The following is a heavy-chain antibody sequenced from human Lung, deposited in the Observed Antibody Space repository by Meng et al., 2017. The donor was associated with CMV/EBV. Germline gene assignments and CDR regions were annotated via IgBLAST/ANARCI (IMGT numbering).Heavy chain of an antibody. CDR2: IIPIFGTA. V-gene: IGHV1-69*12. D-gene: IGHD6-13*01. Sequence: QVKLWWAGAAVKKPEASVKVSCKASGGTFSSYAISGVRQAPGQGLEWMGGIIPIFGTANYAQKFQGRVTITADESTSTAYMELSSLGSEDTAVYYCAREVSSSWFAGDWFDPWGQGTLVTVSS. CDR3: AREVSSSWFAGDWFDP. CDR1: GGTFSSYA. J-gene: IGHJ5*02.